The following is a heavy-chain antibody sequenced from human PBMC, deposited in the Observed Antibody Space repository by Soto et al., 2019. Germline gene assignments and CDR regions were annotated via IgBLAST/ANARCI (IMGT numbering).Heavy chain of an antibody. CDR3: ARPGYYDILTGYNDAFDI. V-gene: IGHV4-39*01. Sequence: SETLSLTRPVSGGSISSSSYYRGWIPQPPGKGLEWIGSIYYSGSTYYNPSLKSRVTISVDTSKNQFSLKLSSVTAADTAVYYCARPGYYDILTGYNDAFDIWGQGTMVTVSS. CDR1: GGSISSSSYY. CDR2: IYYSGST. D-gene: IGHD3-9*01. J-gene: IGHJ3*02.